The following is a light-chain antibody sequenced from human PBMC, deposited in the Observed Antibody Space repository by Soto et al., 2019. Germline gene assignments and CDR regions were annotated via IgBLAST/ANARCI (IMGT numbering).Light chain of an antibody. J-gene: IGKJ1*01. Sequence: IQMTPAASDRCSSVWPKDAITCRASQSISTHLSWYQQKPGKAPKLLIYAASSLQSWVPSRFTGSGSGTHFTLTISRLQPEDSATYYCQQSYTSRWTFGQGTKVDIK. CDR1: QSISTH. CDR3: QQSYTSRWT. V-gene: IGKV1-39*01. CDR2: AAS.